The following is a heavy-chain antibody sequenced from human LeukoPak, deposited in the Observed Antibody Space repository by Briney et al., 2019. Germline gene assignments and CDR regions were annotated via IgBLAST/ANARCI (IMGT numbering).Heavy chain of an antibody. D-gene: IGHD3-10*01. J-gene: IGHJ4*02. CDR2: ISSSSSYI. Sequence: GGSLRLSCAASGFTFSSYSMNWVRQAPGKGLEWVSSISSSSSYIYYADSVKGRFTISRDNAKNSLYLQMNSLRAEDTAVYYCARDQETPVQGVILFDYWGQGTLVTVSS. V-gene: IGHV3-21*01. CDR3: ARDQETPVQGVILFDY. CDR1: GFTFSSYS.